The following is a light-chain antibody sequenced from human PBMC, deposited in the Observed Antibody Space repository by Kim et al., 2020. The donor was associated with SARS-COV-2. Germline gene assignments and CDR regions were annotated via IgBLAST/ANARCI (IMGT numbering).Light chain of an antibody. J-gene: IGLJ2*01. CDR2: EDD. V-gene: IGLV6-57*04. Sequence: NFMLTQPHSVSESPGKTVTISCTRSSGSIDDNYVQWYQQRPGGVPTTVIYEDDQRPSGVSDRFSGSIDNSSNSASLTISGLRTEDEADYYCQSYNRDNVIFDGGTQLTVL. CDR1: SGSIDDNY. CDR3: QSYNRDNVI.